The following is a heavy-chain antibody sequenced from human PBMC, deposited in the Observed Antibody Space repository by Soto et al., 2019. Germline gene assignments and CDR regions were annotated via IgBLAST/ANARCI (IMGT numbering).Heavy chain of an antibody. CDR1: GFTFSSYA. CDR2: ISGSGGST. CDR3: ARRGSGSYYDY. V-gene: IGHV3-23*01. Sequence: EVQLLESGGGLVQPGGSLRLSCAASGFTFSSYAMRWVRQAPGKGLEWVSAISGSGGSTYYADAVKGRFTISRDNSKNTLYLQMNSLRAEDTAVYYCARRGSGSYYDYWGQGTLVTVSS. J-gene: IGHJ4*02. D-gene: IGHD1-26*01.